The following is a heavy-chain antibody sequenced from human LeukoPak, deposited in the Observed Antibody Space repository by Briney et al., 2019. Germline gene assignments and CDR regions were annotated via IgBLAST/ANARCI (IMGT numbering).Heavy chain of an antibody. CDR3: ARDLGSGWNFDY. V-gene: IGHV3-30*03. CDR2: ISYDGRNK. D-gene: IGHD6-19*01. Sequence: GGSLRLSCAASGFTFSDSGIHWVRQAPGKGLEWVAVISYDGRNKHYADSVKGRFTISRDNSKNTLYLQMNSLTAEDTAMYYCARDLGSGWNFDYWGQGTLVTVSS. J-gene: IGHJ4*02. CDR1: GFTFSDSG.